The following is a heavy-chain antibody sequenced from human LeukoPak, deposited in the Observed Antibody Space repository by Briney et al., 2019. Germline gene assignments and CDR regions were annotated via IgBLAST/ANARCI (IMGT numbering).Heavy chain of an antibody. CDR3: ARDRITMVRGSLYYYYGMDV. CDR2: IYSGGST. J-gene: IGHJ6*02. CDR1: GFTASSNY. D-gene: IGHD3-10*01. V-gene: IGHV3-53*04. Sequence: PGGSLRLSCAASGFTASSNYMSWVRQAPGKGLEWVSVIYSGGSTYYADSVKGRFTISRHNSKNTLYLQMNSLRAEDTAVYYCARDRITMVRGSLYYYYGMDVWGQGTTVTVSS.